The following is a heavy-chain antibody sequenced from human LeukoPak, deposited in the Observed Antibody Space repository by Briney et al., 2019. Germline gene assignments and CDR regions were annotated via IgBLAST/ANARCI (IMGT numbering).Heavy chain of an antibody. CDR3: AKDNWGFYYYYYYMDV. Sequence: GGSLRLSCAASGFTFSSYAMSWVRQAPGKGLEWVSAISGSGGSTYYADSVKGRFTISRDNSKNTLYLQMNSLRAEDTVVYYCAKDNWGFYYYYYYMDVWGKGTTVTVSS. D-gene: IGHD7-27*01. CDR1: GFTFSSYA. CDR2: ISGSGGST. J-gene: IGHJ6*03. V-gene: IGHV3-23*01.